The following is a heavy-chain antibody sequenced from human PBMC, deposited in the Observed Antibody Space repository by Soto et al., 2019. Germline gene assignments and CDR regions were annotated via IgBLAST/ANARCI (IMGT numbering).Heavy chain of an antibody. Sequence: PGESLKISCKGSGYSFTSYWIGWVRQMPGKGLEWMGIIYPGDSDTRYSPSFQGQVTISADKSISTAYLQWSSLKASDTAMYYCARSGIYCSGGSCIRPEPLWAFDIWGQGTMVTVSS. CDR3: ARSGIYCSGGSCIRPEPLWAFDI. V-gene: IGHV5-51*01. J-gene: IGHJ3*02. CDR1: GYSFTSYW. D-gene: IGHD2-15*01. CDR2: IYPGDSDT.